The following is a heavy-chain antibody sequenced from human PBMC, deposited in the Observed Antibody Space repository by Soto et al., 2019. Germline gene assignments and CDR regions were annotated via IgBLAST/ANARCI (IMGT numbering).Heavy chain of an antibody. Sequence: SETLSLTSTVSGGSISSYYWSWIRQPPGKGLEWIGYIYYSGSTNYNPSLKSRVTISVDTSKNQFSLKLSSVTAADTAVYYCARAGYYDSSGYYYVSYYYYYGMDVWGQGTTVTVSS. V-gene: IGHV4-59*01. D-gene: IGHD3-22*01. CDR3: ARAGYYDSSGYYYVSYYYYYGMDV. J-gene: IGHJ6*02. CDR2: IYYSGST. CDR1: GGSISSYY.